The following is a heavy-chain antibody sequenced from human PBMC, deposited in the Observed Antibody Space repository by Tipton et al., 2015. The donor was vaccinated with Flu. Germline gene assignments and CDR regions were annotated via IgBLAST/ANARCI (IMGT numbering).Heavy chain of an antibody. CDR3: ARDLVQDYRDQYFGMDV. CDR2: IYYRGTT. J-gene: IGHJ6*02. D-gene: IGHD4-11*01. Sequence: LRLSCTVSGGSVSPYYWNWVRQSPGKGLEWIGYIYYRGTTGYNPSLKSRVTISVDTSKNQVSLKLTSVTVADTAVYYCARDLVQDYRDQYFGMDVWVQGTTVTVSS. CDR1: GGSVSPYY. V-gene: IGHV4-59*02.